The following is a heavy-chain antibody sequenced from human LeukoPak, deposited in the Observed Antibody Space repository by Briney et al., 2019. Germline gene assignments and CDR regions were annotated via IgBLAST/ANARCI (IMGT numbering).Heavy chain of an antibody. Sequence: SETLSLTRTVSGGSISSSSYYWGWIRQPPGKGLEWIGSIYYSGSTYYNPSLKSRVTISVDTPKDQFSLKLSSVTAADTAVYYCAGDYGDYPFDYWGQGTLVTVSS. V-gene: IGHV4-39*07. D-gene: IGHD4-17*01. CDR2: IYYSGST. J-gene: IGHJ4*02. CDR1: GGSISSSSYY. CDR3: AGDYGDYPFDY.